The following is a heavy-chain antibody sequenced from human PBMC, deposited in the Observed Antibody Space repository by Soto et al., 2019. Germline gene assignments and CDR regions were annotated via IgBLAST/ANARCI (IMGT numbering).Heavy chain of an antibody. CDR3: SRSPPGVSGRCCFDF. V-gene: IGHV3-33*01. D-gene: IGHD6-13*01. Sequence: QVQLVESGGGVVQPGRSLRLSCAASGFAFSSYGMHWVRQTPGKGLEWVALIWYDGSNKYYADSVKGRFTISRDNYKNTLYLQMHSLRAEDAAVYFCSRSPPGVSGRCCFDFWGQGTLVTVSS. CDR2: IWYDGSNK. J-gene: IGHJ4*02. CDR1: GFAFSSYG.